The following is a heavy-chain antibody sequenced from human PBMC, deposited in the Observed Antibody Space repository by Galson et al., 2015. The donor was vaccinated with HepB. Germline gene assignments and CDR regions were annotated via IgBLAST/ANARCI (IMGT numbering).Heavy chain of an antibody. J-gene: IGHJ4*02. CDR3: TRMVYIGSLIDY. V-gene: IGHV3-11*03. D-gene: IGHD5/OR15-5a*01. Sequence: SLRLSCAASGFTFSDHYMSWIRQAPGKGLEWVSYISSSSSYTNYADSVKGRFTISRDNAKNSLYLQMNSLRAEDTAVYYCTRMVYIGSLIDYWGQGTLVTVSS. CDR1: GFTFSDHY. CDR2: ISSSSSYT.